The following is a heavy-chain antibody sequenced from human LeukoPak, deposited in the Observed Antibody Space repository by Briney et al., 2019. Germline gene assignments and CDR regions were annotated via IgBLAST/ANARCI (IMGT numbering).Heavy chain of an antibody. CDR1: GYTFNTYW. CDR3: ARLRTTRGPVTVTPSYPDSPNWFDP. Sequence: GESLKISCKGSGYTFNTYWIGWVRQMPGKGLEWMGIINPSDPDTTYSPSFQGQVTISADRSISTAYLQWSSLKASDTAIYYCARLRTTRGPVTVTPSYPDSPNWFDPWGQGTLVTVSS. D-gene: IGHD4-17*01. J-gene: IGHJ5*02. V-gene: IGHV5-51*01. CDR2: INPSDPDT.